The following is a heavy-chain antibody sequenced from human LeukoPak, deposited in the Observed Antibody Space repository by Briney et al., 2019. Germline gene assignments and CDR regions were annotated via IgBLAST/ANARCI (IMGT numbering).Heavy chain of an antibody. V-gene: IGHV3-9*01. CDR2: ISWNSRSI. Sequence: GGSLRLSCAASGFTFDDYAMHWVRQAPGRGLEWVSGISWNSRSIGYADSVKGRATISGDNAKKSLYLQMNSLRAEDTAFYYCAKGASIVAGYVDYWGQGTLVTVSS. J-gene: IGHJ4*02. CDR1: GFTFDDYA. CDR3: AKGASIVAGYVDY. D-gene: IGHD5-12*01.